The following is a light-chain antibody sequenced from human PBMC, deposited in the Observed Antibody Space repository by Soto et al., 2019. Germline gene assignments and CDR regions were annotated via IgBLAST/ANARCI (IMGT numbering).Light chain of an antibody. J-gene: IGKJ3*01. CDR3: HQSSKWHFT. Sequence: DIVLTQSPATLSLSPGERATLSCRASQSVSSYLAWYQQKPGQAPRLLIYAASNRATGIPARFSGSTYRTDYTLSISVLEPADFAVCSCHQSSKWHFTFGPGTKVYLK. CDR1: QSVSSY. V-gene: IGKV3-11*01. CDR2: AAS.